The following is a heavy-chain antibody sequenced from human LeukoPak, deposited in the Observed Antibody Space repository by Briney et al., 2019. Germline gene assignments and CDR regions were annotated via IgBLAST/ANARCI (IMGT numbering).Heavy chain of an antibody. V-gene: IGHV1-69*04. CDR1: GGTFSSYA. D-gene: IGHD6-19*01. CDR2: IIPILGIA. CDR3: ARDPSAVADGFDP. J-gene: IGHJ5*02. Sequence: ASVKVSCKASGGTFSSYAISWVRQAPGQGLEWMGRIIPILGIANYAQKFQGRATITADKSTSTAYMELSSLRSEDTAVYYCARDPSAVADGFDPWGQGTLVTVSS.